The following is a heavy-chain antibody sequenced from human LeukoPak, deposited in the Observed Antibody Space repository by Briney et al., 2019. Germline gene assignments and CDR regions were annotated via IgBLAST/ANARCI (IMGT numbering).Heavy chain of an antibody. CDR3: ATAYYGGNGNYFDY. CDR2: IIPIFGTA. D-gene: IGHD4-23*01. Sequence: SVKVSCKASGYTFISYAMNWVRQAPGQGLEWMGGIIPIFGTANYAQKFQGRVTITADESTSTAYMELSSLRSEDTAVYYCATAYYGGNGNYFDYWGQGTLVTVSS. J-gene: IGHJ4*02. CDR1: GYTFISYA. V-gene: IGHV1-69*13.